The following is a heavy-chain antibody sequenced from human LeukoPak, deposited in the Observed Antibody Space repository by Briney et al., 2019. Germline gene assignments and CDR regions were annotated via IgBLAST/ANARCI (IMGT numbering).Heavy chain of an antibody. J-gene: IGHJ6*02. D-gene: IGHD5-24*01. Sequence: GGSLRLSCAASGFTFDDYAMHWVRQAPGKGLEWVSGISWNSGSIGYADSVKGRFTISRDNAKNSLYLQMNRLRAEDTALYYCAKDRGGSLLGDYGMDVWGQGTTVTVSS. CDR1: GFTFDDYA. CDR2: ISWNSGSI. V-gene: IGHV3-9*01. CDR3: AKDRGGSLLGDYGMDV.